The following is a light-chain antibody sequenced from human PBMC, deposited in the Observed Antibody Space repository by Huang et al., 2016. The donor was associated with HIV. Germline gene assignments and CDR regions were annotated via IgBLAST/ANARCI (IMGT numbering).Light chain of an antibody. Sequence: DIQMTQSPSSLSASLGDKVTITCQARLDINNYLNWYQQKPGKVPKLLISEASDLETRVPPRFSGSRSGTNFTLTVSSLQDEDIGTYYCQQYDTLPLTFGQGTNVEI. V-gene: IGKV1-33*01. CDR1: LDINNY. CDR3: QQYDTLPLT. CDR2: EAS. J-gene: IGKJ1*01.